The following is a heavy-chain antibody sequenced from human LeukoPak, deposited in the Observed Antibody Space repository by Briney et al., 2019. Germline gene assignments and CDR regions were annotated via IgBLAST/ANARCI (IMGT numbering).Heavy chain of an antibody. V-gene: IGHV1-69*04. CDR1: GGTFNSYA. Sequence: SVKVSCKASGGTFNSYAISWVRQAPGQGLEWMGRIIPILGIANYAQKFQGRVTITADKSTSTAYMELSSLRSEDTAVYYCARGEIVVVPAAALDPWGQGTLVTVSS. J-gene: IGHJ5*02. CDR2: IIPILGIA. D-gene: IGHD2-2*01. CDR3: ARGEIVVVPAAALDP.